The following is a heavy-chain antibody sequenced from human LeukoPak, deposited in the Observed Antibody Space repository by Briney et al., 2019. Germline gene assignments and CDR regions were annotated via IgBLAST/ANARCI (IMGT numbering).Heavy chain of an antibody. D-gene: IGHD1-26*01. V-gene: IGHV4-61*02. CDR1: GDSINSNNYY. CDR2: IYSSGRT. CDR3: DLGGTYSSENWFDP. J-gene: IGHJ5*02. Sequence: RASETLSLTCTVSGDSINSNNYYWSWIRQPAGKGLEWIGRIYSSGRTNYNPSLKSRVTISLDTSRNQFSLRLYSVTAADTAICARDLGGTYSSENWFDPWGQGTLVTVSS.